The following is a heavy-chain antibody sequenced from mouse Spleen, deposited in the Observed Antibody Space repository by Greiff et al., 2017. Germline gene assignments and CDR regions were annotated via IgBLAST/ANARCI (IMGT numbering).Heavy chain of an antibody. D-gene: IGHD1-1*01. J-gene: IGHJ2*01. V-gene: IGHV1-64*01. CDR1: GYTFTSYW. CDR3: ARRGATVYYFDY. Sequence: VQLQQPGAELVKPGASVKLSCKASGYTFTSYWMHWVKQRPGQGLEWIGMNHPNSGSTNYNEKFKSKATLTVDESSSTAYMQLSSLTSEDSAVYYCARRGATVYYFDYWGQGTTLTVSS. CDR2: NHPNSGST.